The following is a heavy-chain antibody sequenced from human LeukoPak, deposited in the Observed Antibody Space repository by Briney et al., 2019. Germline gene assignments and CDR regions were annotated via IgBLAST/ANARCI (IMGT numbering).Heavy chain of an antibody. V-gene: IGHV3-21*01. CDR2: ITSRSSFI. Sequence: GSLRLSCAASGFTFSDYSMNWVRRAPGKGLEWVSSITSRSSFIYYGDSVKGRFTMSRDNAKNSLYLQMNSLRVEDTAVYYCARVYCSSGYCEPFDYWGQGTLVTVSS. CDR3: ARVYCSSGYCEPFDY. CDR1: GFTFSDYS. D-gene: IGHD3-22*01. J-gene: IGHJ4*02.